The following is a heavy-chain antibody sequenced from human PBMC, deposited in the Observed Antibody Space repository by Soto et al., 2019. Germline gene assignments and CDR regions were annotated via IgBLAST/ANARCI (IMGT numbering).Heavy chain of an antibody. V-gene: IGHV3-23*01. Sequence: GESRKISCAASGFTFSSYVMSWVRQAPGKGLEWVSAISGSGGSTYYADSVKGRFTISRDNSKNTLYLQMNSLRAEDTAVYYCGSSSSGYYYYYGMDVWGQGTTVTVSS. J-gene: IGHJ6*02. CDR1: GFTFSSYV. D-gene: IGHD6-6*01. CDR3: GSSSSGYYYYYGMDV. CDR2: ISGSGGST.